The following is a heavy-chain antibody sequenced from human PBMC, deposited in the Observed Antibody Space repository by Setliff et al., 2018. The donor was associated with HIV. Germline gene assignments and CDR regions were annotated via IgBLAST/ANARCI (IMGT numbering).Heavy chain of an antibody. Sequence: SGPTLVNPTQTLTLTCTISGFSLSTNGVGVGWIRHPPGKALEWLALIYWDDDTRYSTSLKSRLTISKDTSKSQVVLTMTNMDPVDTATYYCARGTFFGVVIGNYYMDVWGKGTTVTVSS. CDR1: GFSLSTNGVG. V-gene: IGHV2-5*02. CDR3: ARGTFFGVVIGNYYMDV. J-gene: IGHJ6*03. CDR2: IYWDDDT. D-gene: IGHD3-3*01.